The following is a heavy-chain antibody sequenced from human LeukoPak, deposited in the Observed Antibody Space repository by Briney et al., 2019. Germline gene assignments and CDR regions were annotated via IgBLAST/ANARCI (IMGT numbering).Heavy chain of an antibody. CDR2: ISYDGSNK. J-gene: IGHJ4*02. Sequence: QTGGPLRLSCAASGFTFSSYAMHWVRQAPGKGLEGVAVISYDGSNKYYADSVKGRFTISRDNSKNTLYLQMNSLRAEDTAVYYCMKWFGEFDFDYWGQGTLVTVSS. V-gene: IGHV3-30*04. D-gene: IGHD3-10*01. CDR3: MKWFGEFDFDY. CDR1: GFTFSSYA.